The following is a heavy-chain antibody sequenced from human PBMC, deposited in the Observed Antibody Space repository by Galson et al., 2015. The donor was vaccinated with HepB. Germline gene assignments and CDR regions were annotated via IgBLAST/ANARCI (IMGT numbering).Heavy chain of an antibody. D-gene: IGHD3-3*01. Sequence: SLRLSCAASGFALSTYSMNWVRQAPGKGLELVSSISSTSWSIYYADSVKGRFTISRDNAKNSLYLQMNSLRVEDTAVYDCTGDEKWRAFGVADRWRQGTLVTVSS. CDR1: GFALSTYS. CDR3: TGDEKWRAFGVADR. CDR2: ISSTSWSI. V-gene: IGHV3-21*01. J-gene: IGHJ5*02.